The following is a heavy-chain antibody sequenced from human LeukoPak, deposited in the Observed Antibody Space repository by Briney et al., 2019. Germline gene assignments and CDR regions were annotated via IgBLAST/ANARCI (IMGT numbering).Heavy chain of an antibody. V-gene: IGHV3-23*01. J-gene: IGHJ4*02. CDR1: GFTFSSYA. CDR2: ISGSGGST. CDR3: AKMPRGSTMIVVASSDY. Sequence: GGSLILSCAASGFTFSSYAMSWVRPAPGKGLEWVSAISGSGGSTYYADSVKGRFTISRDNSKNTLYLQMNSLRAEDTAVYYCAKMPRGSTMIVVASSDYWGQGTLVTVSS. D-gene: IGHD3-22*01.